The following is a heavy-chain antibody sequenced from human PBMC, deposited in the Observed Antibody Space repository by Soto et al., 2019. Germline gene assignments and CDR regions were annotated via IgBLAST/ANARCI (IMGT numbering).Heavy chain of an antibody. CDR3: ARLTRGVYDLDRLWEKFDY. V-gene: IGHV2-5*02. J-gene: IGHJ4*02. D-gene: IGHD5-12*01. CDR2: IYWDDDK. CDR1: GFSLSTHGMG. Sequence: QITVKESGLTLEKPTETLTLTCTFSGFSLSTHGMGVGWIRQPPGKALEWLALIYWDDDKRYSPSLRSRLTITRDTSTNQVDLTMTNMDSVDTATYYCARLTRGVYDLDRLWEKFDYWGQGILVTVSS.